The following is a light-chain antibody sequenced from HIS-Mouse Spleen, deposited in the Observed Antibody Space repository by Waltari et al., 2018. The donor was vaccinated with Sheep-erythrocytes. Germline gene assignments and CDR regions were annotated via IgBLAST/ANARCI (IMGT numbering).Light chain of an antibody. CDR1: SSHVGTYHL. V-gene: IGLV2-23*01. J-gene: IGLJ3*02. CDR2: EGS. CDR3: CSYAGSSTPWV. Sequence: QSALTQPASVSGSPGQSITISCTGTSSHVGTYHLVSWYQPHPGKAPKLMIYEGSKRPSGVSNRFSGSKSGNTASLTISGLQAEDEADYYCCSYAGSSTPWVFGGGTKLTVL.